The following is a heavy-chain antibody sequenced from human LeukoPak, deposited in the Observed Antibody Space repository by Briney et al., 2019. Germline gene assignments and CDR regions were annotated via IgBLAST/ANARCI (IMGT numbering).Heavy chain of an antibody. Sequence: ASVEVSCKPSGYTFAEHYIHWVRQAPGQGLEWMGWINPRSGDTKYAQGRVTMTRDTSLTTVDMELSSLTSDDTAVYYCARDGGRGWDLDYWGQGTPVTVSS. D-gene: IGHD6-19*01. CDR2: INPRSGDT. J-gene: IGHJ4*02. CDR3: ARDGGRGWDLDY. V-gene: IGHV1-2*02. CDR1: GYTFAEHY.